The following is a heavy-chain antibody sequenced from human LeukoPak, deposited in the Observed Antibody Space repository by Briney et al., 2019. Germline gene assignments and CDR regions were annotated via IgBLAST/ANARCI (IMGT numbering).Heavy chain of an antibody. Sequence: PGGSLRLSCAASGFTFSSYAMHWVRQAPGKGLEWVAVISYDGSNKYYADSVKGRFTISRDNSKNTLYLQMNSLRAEDTAVYYCARGYYDFWSGYYAPTKSDFDYWGQGTLVTVSS. CDR1: GFTFSSYA. D-gene: IGHD3-3*01. J-gene: IGHJ4*02. CDR3: ARGYYDFWSGYYAPTKSDFDY. CDR2: ISYDGSNK. V-gene: IGHV3-30-3*01.